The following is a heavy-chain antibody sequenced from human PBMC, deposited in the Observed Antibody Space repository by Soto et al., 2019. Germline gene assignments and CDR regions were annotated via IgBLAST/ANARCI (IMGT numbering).Heavy chain of an antibody. CDR1: GFTFDDYA. Sequence: GGSLRLSCAASGFTFDDYAMHWVRQAPGKGLEWVSGISWNSGSIGYADSVKGRFTISRDNAKNSLYLQMNSLRAEDTALYYCAKDIGYCSGGRCYSAGPTFDYWGQGTLVTVSS. CDR3: AKDIGYCSGGRCYSAGPTFDY. D-gene: IGHD2-15*01. CDR2: ISWNSGSI. J-gene: IGHJ4*02. V-gene: IGHV3-9*01.